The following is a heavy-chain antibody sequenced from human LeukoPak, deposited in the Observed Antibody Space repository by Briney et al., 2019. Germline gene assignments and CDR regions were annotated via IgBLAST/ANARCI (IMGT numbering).Heavy chain of an antibody. V-gene: IGHV1-2*02. CDR3: ARGAIAVAGTPYYYGMDV. CDR2: INPNSGGT. CDR1: GYTFTGYY. J-gene: IGHJ6*02. D-gene: IGHD6-19*01. Sequence: ASVKVSCKASGYTFTGYYMHWVRQARGQGLEWMGWINPNSGGTNYAQKFQGRVTMTRDTSISTAYMELSRLRSDDTAVYYCARGAIAVAGTPYYYGMDVWGQGTTVTVSS.